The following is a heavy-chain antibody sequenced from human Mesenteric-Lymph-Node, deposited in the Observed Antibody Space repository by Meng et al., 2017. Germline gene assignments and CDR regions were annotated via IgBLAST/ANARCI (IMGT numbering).Heavy chain of an antibody. CDR2: IYYTGST. Sequence: LQVSGPGLGKPYKTLSLPCTVSGGSSNSGDYYWSWIRQPPGKGLEWIGYIYYTGSTYYNPSLKSRVTISMDTSKNQFSLRLSSVTAADTAVYYCARNYYFDYWGQGTLVTVSS. CDR3: ARNYYFDY. CDR1: GGSSNSGDYY. J-gene: IGHJ4*02. V-gene: IGHV4-30-4*01.